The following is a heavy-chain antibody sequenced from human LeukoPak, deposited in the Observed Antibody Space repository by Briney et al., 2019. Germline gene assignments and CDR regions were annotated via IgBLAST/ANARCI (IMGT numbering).Heavy chain of an antibody. CDR1: GGSISSYF. CDR3: ARDRGIVVAQPQYYFDC. V-gene: IGHV4-59*01. D-gene: IGHD3-22*01. Sequence: SETLSLTCTVSGGSISSYFWSWIRQPPGKGLEWIAYIYYSGTTNYSPSFKSRVTISVDTSKNQFSLRLSSVTAADTAVYYCARDRGIVVAQPQYYFDCWGQGTLVTVSS. CDR2: IYYSGTT. J-gene: IGHJ4*02.